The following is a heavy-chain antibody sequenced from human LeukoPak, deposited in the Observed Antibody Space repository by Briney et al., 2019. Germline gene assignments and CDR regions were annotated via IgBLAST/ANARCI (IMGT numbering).Heavy chain of an antibody. J-gene: IGHJ3*02. V-gene: IGHV1-2*02. CDR2: INPNSGGT. D-gene: IGHD2-2*01. CDR1: GYTFTGYY. CDR3: ARVPAAIYAFDI. Sequence: ASVKVSCKASGYTFTGYYMHWVRQAPGQGLEWMGWINPNSGGTNYAQKFQGRVTMTRDTSISTAYMELSRLRSDDTAVYYCARVPAAIYAFDIWGQGTMVTVSS.